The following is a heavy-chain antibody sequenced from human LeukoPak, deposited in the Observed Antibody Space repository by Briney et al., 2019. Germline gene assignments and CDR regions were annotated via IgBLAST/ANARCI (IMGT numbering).Heavy chain of an antibody. CDR2: MNPNSGNT. Sequence: ASVKVSCKASAYTFTSYDINWARQATGQGLEWMGWMNPNSGNTGYAQKFQGRVTMTRNTSISTAYMELSSLGSEDTAVYYCARGAPGSYCSGGSCPYFDYWGQGTLISVSS. CDR1: AYTFTSYD. J-gene: IGHJ4*02. D-gene: IGHD2-15*01. V-gene: IGHV1-8*02. CDR3: ARGAPGSYCSGGSCPYFDY.